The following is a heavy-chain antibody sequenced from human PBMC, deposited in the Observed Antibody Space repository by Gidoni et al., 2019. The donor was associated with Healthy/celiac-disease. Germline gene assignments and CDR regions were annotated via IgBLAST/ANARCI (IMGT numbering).Heavy chain of an antibody. CDR1: GFTFSSYG. Sequence: QVQLVESGGGVVQPGRSLRLSCAASGFTFSSYGMHWVRQAPGKGLEWVAVISYDGSNKYYADSVKGRFTISRDNSKNTLYLQMNSLRAEDTAVYYCAKDRGFDPVYYFDYWGQGTLVTVSS. CDR3: AKDRGFDPVYYFDY. V-gene: IGHV3-30*18. CDR2: ISYDGSNK. J-gene: IGHJ4*02. D-gene: IGHD3-10*01.